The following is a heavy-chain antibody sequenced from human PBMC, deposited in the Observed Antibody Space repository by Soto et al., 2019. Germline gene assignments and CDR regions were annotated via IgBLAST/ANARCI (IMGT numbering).Heavy chain of an antibody. Sequence: GGSLRLSCAASGFTFSSYGMHWVRQAPGKGLEWVAVIWYDGSNKYYAHSVKGRFTISRDNSKNTLYLQMNSLRAEDTAVYYCARDSRAYYDFWSGSPGYFDYWGQGTLVTVSS. CDR2: IWYDGSNK. CDR1: GFTFSSYG. V-gene: IGHV3-33*01. D-gene: IGHD3-3*01. J-gene: IGHJ4*02. CDR3: ARDSRAYYDFWSGSPGYFDY.